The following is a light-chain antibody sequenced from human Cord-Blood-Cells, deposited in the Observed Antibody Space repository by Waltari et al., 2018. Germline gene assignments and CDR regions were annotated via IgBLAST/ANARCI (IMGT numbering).Light chain of an antibody. CDR1: NIGSKS. Sequence: SYVLTQPPSVSVAPGKTARITCGGNNIGSKSVHWSQEKPGQAPVLVVSEDSERPSGIPGRVSGANAGNTATRTISRVEAGDEADYYCQVWDSSSDHWVFGGGTKLTVL. CDR3: QVWDSSSDHWV. V-gene: IGLV3-21*03. J-gene: IGLJ3*02. CDR2: EDS.